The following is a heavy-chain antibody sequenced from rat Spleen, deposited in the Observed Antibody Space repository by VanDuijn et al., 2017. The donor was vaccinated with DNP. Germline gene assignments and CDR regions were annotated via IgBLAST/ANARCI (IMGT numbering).Heavy chain of an antibody. CDR3: ARRAYYGLSFYFDY. Sequence: EVQLVESGGGLVQPGRSLRLSCAASGFTFSDYYMAWVRQAPKKGLEWVAAISPSGSRTYYLDSVKGRFTISRDNAKSSLYLQMNSLKSEDTAIYYCARRAYYGLSFYFDYWGQGVMVTVSS. D-gene: IGHD1-6*01. CDR1: GFTFSDYY. V-gene: IGHV5-7*01. CDR2: ISPSGSRT. J-gene: IGHJ2*01.